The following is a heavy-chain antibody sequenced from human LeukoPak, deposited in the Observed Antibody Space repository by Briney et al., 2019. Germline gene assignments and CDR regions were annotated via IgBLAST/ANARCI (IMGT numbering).Heavy chain of an antibody. J-gene: IGHJ4*02. V-gene: IGHV4-38-2*01. CDR2: IYHSGST. Sequence: SETLSLTCGVSGFYISSSHYWGWIRQPPGKGLEWIGSIYHSGSTYYNPSLQSRVTISVDTSKNQFSLTLSSLTAADTAVYYCARSLSYVSGRYYHFEYWGQGTLATVSS. D-gene: IGHD3-10*01. CDR3: ARSLSYVSGRYYHFEY. CDR1: GFYISSSHY.